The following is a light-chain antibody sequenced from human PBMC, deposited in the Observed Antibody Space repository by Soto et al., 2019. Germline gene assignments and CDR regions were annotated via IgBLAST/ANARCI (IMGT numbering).Light chain of an antibody. CDR2: EVS. CDR3: SSYAGSNNLV. J-gene: IGLJ2*01. V-gene: IGLV2-8*01. Sequence: QSALTQPPSASGSPGQSVTISCTGTSSDVGGYNYVSWYQQHQGKAPKLMIYEVSKRPSGVPDRVSGSKSGNTASLTVSGLHAEDEADYYCSSYAGSNNLVFGGGTKVTVL. CDR1: SSDVGGYNY.